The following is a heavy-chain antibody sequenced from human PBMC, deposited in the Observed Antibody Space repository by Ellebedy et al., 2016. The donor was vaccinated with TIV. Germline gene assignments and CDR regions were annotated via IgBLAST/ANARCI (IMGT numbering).Heavy chain of an antibody. V-gene: IGHV4-39*01. CDR2: MFYTGTA. CDR1: GGSISNSHHY. Sequence: MPSETLSLTCTVTGGSISNSHHYWGWMRQSPGKGPEWIGSMFYTGTAYYNQSLRSRVSISVDTSNNQVSLKLSSVTAADTAVYYCATVYPLYWYVDVWGRGTLVSVSS. D-gene: IGHD5/OR15-5a*01. J-gene: IGHJ2*01. CDR3: ATVYPLYWYVDV.